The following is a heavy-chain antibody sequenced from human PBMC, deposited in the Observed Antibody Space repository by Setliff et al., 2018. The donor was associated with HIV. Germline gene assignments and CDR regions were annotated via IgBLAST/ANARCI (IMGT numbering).Heavy chain of an antibody. CDR1: GFTFSTYW. V-gene: IGHV3-7*05. Sequence: PGGSLRLSCAASGFTFSTYWMGWVRQAPGKGLEWVANIKQDGSEKNYMDSVKGRFTISRDNAKNSLYLQMNSLRVEDTAVYYCATDCAVVGGTGSLDSWGQGTLVTVSS. CDR2: IKQDGSEK. J-gene: IGHJ4*02. CDR3: ATDCAVVGGTGSLDS. D-gene: IGHD1-26*01.